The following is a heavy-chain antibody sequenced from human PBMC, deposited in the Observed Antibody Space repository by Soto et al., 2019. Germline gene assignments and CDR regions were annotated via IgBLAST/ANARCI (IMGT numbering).Heavy chain of an antibody. CDR3: ARYCSSTSCLNFDY. V-gene: IGHV4-30-4*01. CDR2: IDYSGNT. Sequence: SETLSLTCTVSGGSISSGNYYWSRIRQTPGKGLEWIGYIDYSGNTFYNPSLKSRLTILVDTSTNRFSLKLNSVTAADTAVYYCARYCSSTSCLNFDYWGQGALVTVSS. J-gene: IGHJ4*02. D-gene: IGHD2-2*01. CDR1: GGSISSGNYY.